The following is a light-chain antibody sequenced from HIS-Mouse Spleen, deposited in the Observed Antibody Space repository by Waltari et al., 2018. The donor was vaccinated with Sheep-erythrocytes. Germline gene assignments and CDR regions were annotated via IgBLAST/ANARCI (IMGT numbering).Light chain of an antibody. Sequence: SYELTQPPSVSVSPGQTASITCSGDKLGDKYACWYQQKPGQSPVLVIYQDSKRPSGIPDRFSGYSSGNTATLTISGTQAMDEADYYCQAWDSSTYVFGTGTKVTVL. CDR1: KLGDKY. CDR3: QAWDSSTYV. J-gene: IGLJ1*01. CDR2: QDS. V-gene: IGLV3-1*01.